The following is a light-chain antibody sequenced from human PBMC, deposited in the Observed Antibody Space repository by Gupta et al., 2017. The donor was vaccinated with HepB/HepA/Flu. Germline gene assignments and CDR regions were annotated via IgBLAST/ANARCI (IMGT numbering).Light chain of an antibody. J-gene: IGKJ2*01. CDR3: QQYGSSPYT. Sequence: IALTQSPGTLSLSPGERATLSCRASQSVSSSYLAWYQQQPGQAPRLLFYGASSRATGIPDWISGSGSGTDFILTISRLEPEDFAVYYCQQYGSSPYTFGQGTKLEIK. V-gene: IGKV3-20*01. CDR2: GAS. CDR1: QSVSSSY.